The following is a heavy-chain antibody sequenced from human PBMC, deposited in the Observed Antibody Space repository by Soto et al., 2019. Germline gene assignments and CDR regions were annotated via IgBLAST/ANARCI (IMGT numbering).Heavy chain of an antibody. D-gene: IGHD3-3*01. J-gene: IGHJ4*02. CDR1: GGSISSSSYY. CDR3: ARHYDFWSGYYVD. Sequence: QLQLQESGPGLVKPSETLSLTCTVSGGSISSSSYYWGWIRQPPGKGLEWIGSIYYSGSTYYNPSLKSRVTISVDTSKNQFSLKLSSVTAADTAVYYCARHYDFWSGYYVDWGQGTLVTVSS. V-gene: IGHV4-39*01. CDR2: IYYSGST.